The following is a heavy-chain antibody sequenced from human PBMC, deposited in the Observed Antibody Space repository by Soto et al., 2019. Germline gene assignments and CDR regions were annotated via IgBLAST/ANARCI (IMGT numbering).Heavy chain of an antibody. CDR1: GFTFSSYG. CDR2: ITGSGGST. CDR3: AKGARVEVATTYSDY. D-gene: IGHD2-15*01. V-gene: IGHV3-23*01. Sequence: EVQLLESGGNLVQPGGALRLSCAASGFTFSSYGMTWVRQAPGKGLEWISAITGSGGSTYYADSVKRRFTISRDNSKNTLYLQMNSLRAEDTAVYYCAKGARVEVATTYSDYWGQGALVAVSS. J-gene: IGHJ4*02.